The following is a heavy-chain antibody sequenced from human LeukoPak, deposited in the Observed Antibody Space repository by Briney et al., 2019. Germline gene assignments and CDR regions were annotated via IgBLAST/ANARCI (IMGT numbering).Heavy chain of an antibody. Sequence: SGTLSLTCAVSGGSISSSNWWSWVRQPPGKGLEWIGAIYDSGSTNYNPSLKSPVTISVDKSKHQFSLKLSSVTAADTAVYYCAREGGIVVVPERRGYYFDYWGQGTLVTVSS. D-gene: IGHD2-2*01. CDR1: GGSISSSNW. CDR2: IYDSGST. CDR3: AREGGIVVVPERRGYYFDY. J-gene: IGHJ4*02. V-gene: IGHV4-4*02.